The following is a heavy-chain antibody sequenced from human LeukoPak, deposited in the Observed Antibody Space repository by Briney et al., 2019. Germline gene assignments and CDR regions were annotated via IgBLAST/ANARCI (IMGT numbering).Heavy chain of an antibody. CDR3: ARGRGSYSADY. CDR1: RFTFSNYP. J-gene: IGHJ4*02. V-gene: IGHV3-30-3*01. Sequence: PGGSLRLSCAASRFTFSNYPMHSVRQAPGKGLEWVALLSYDGSNECYADSVKGRFTISRDNSKNTLYLQMNSLRAEDSAVYYCARGRGSYSADYWGQGTLVTVSS. CDR2: LSYDGSNE. D-gene: IGHD1-26*01.